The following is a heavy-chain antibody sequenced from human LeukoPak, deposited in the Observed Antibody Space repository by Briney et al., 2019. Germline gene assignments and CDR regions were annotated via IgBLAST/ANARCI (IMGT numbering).Heavy chain of an antibody. Sequence: GGSLRLSCAASGFTFSDYYMSWIRQAPGKGLEWVSYISSSGSIIYYADSVKGRFTISRDNAKNSLFLQMNSLRAEDTAVYYCARAMVTAAGFPDYWGQGTLVTVSS. CDR1: GFTFSDYY. J-gene: IGHJ4*02. CDR3: ARAMVTAAGFPDY. CDR2: ISSSGSII. D-gene: IGHD6-13*01. V-gene: IGHV3-11*01.